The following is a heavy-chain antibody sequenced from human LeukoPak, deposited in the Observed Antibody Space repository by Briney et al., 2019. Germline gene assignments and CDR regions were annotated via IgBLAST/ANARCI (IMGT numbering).Heavy chain of an antibody. CDR1: GFTFSSYS. CDR3: AKDRVGALLYFDS. V-gene: IGHV3-21*04. Sequence: GGSLRFSCAASGFTFSSYSMNWVRQAPGKGLEWVSSITSSSTYIYYADSVKGRFTISRDNSKNTLYLQMNSLRAEDTAVYSCAKDRVGALLYFDSWRREPWSPSPQ. CDR2: ITSSSTYI. D-gene: IGHD1-26*01. J-gene: IGHJ4*02.